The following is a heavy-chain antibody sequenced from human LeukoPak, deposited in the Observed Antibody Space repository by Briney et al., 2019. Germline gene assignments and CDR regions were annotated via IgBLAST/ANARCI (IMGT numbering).Heavy chain of an antibody. J-gene: IGHJ4*02. Sequence: PSETLSLTCTVSGYSISSGYYWGWIRQPPGKGLEWIGYIYYSGSTNYNPSLKSRVTISVDTSKNQFSLKLSSVTAADTAVYYCARVRVGGGRNRLFDYWGQGTLVTVSS. CDR2: IYYSGST. CDR1: GYSISSGYY. D-gene: IGHD3-16*01. V-gene: IGHV4-61*01. CDR3: ARVRVGGGRNRLFDY.